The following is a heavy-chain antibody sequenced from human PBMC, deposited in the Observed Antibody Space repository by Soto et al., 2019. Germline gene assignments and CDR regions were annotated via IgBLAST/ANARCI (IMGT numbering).Heavy chain of an antibody. CDR3: ARTGGMDV. CDR2: INHSGDT. Sequence: QVQLQQWGAGLLKPSATLSLTCAVYGGSFSGYYWSWLRQPPGKGPEWIGEINHSGDTKYTPSLESRVTISVDTSKSQFSLKLNSVSAADTAVYYCARTGGMDVWSQGATVTVSS. V-gene: IGHV4-34*01. CDR1: GGSFSGYY. J-gene: IGHJ6*02.